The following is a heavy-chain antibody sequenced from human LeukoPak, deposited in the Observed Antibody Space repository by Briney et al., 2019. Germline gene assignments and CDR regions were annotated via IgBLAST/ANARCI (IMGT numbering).Heavy chain of an antibody. CDR2: ISWDGGST. CDR1: GFTFSSYW. J-gene: IGHJ4*02. D-gene: IGHD5-12*01. Sequence: PGGSLRLSCAASGFTFSSYWMHWVRQAPGKGLVWVSLISWDGGSTYYVDFVKGRFTISRDNSKKSLYLQMNSLRVEDTALYYCAKLGATPIWGQGTLVTVSS. V-gene: IGHV3-43D*03. CDR3: AKLGATPI.